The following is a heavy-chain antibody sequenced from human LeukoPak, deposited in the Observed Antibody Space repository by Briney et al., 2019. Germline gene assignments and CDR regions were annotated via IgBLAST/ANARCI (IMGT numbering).Heavy chain of an antibody. CDR2: IYYSGST. CDR3: ARQMPWRDDYGDYAYYFDY. V-gene: IGHV4-59*08. CDR1: GGSISSYY. J-gene: IGHJ4*02. Sequence: PSESLSLTCTLSGGSISSYYWSWIRQPPGKGLEWIGYIYYSGSTNYNHSLKSRVTISVDTSKTQFSLKLSSVTAADTAVYYCARQMPWRDDYGDYAYYFDYWGQGTLVTVSS. D-gene: IGHD4-17*01.